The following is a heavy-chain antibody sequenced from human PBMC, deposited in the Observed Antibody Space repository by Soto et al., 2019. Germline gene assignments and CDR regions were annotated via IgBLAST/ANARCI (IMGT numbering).Heavy chain of an antibody. Sequence: QVQLQESGPGLVKPSETLSLTCTVSGGSISSYYWTWIRQPPGKGLEWIGYIYFTGSTNYNPSLKSRVTXXVXTXMNQFSLKLSSVTAADTAVYYCARQSASSGYDFLDYWGQGTLVTVSS. J-gene: IGHJ4*02. D-gene: IGHD5-12*01. CDR2: IYFTGST. CDR1: GGSISSYY. CDR3: ARQSASSGYDFLDY. V-gene: IGHV4-59*08.